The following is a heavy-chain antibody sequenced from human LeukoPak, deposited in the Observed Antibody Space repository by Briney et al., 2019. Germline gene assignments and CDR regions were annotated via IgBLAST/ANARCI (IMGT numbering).Heavy chain of an antibody. CDR3: ARVGDMEAFDI. Sequence: PGGSLRLSCAASGFTLSSFGMVWVRQAPGKGLEWVTLMWYDGRNKYYADSVKGRFTISRDNSKNTVYLQMNSLRGEDTVVYYCARVGDMEAFDIWGQGTRVTVSS. CDR1: GFTLSSFG. D-gene: IGHD3-16*01. V-gene: IGHV3-33*01. CDR2: MWYDGRNK. J-gene: IGHJ3*02.